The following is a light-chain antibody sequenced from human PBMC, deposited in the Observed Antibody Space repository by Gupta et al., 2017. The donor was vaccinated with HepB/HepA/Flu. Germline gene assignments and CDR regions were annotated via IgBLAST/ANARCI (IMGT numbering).Light chain of an antibody. CDR3: QQRSNWLLT. J-gene: IGKJ4*01. CDR1: QNVGSY. Sequence: EIVLTQSPDTLSLSPGERATLSCRASQNVGSYLAWYQQKPGQPPRLLIYDTSNRATGIPARFTGSGSGTEFTLTISSLEPDDFEVYYCQQRSNWLLTFGGGTKVEIK. V-gene: IGKV3-11*01. CDR2: DTS.